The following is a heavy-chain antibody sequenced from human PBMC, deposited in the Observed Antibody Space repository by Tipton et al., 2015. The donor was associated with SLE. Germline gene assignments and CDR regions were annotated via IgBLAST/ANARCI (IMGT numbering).Heavy chain of an antibody. CDR2: IIPMFATT. V-gene: IGHV1-69*01. CDR3: AHTGSGSYGMDV. J-gene: IGHJ6*02. D-gene: IGHD3-10*01. CDR1: GGTFSSSA. Sequence: QSGPEVKKPGSSVKVSCKASGGTFSSSAISWVRQAPGQGLEWTGGIIPMFATTNNARRFQGRVTFTADETTSTAYMDLSSLTSEDTAVYYCAHTGSGSYGMDVWGQGTRVTVSS.